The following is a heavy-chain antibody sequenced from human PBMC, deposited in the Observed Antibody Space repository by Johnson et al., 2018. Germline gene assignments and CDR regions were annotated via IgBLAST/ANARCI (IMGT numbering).Heavy chain of an antibody. Sequence: VQLVESGGGLVQPGGSLRLSCAASGFTFSSYAISWVRQAPGQGLEWMGGIIPIFGTANYAQKFQGRVTITADESTSTAYMELSSLRSEETAVYYCASLEQLVGDYYYGMDVWGQGTTVTVSS. CDR2: IIPIFGTA. V-gene: IGHV1-69*01. D-gene: IGHD6-6*01. J-gene: IGHJ6*02. CDR1: GFTFSSYA. CDR3: ASLEQLVGDYYYGMDV.